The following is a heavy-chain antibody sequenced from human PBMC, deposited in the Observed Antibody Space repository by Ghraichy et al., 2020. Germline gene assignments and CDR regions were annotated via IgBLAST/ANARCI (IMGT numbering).Heavy chain of an antibody. V-gene: IGHV3-23*01. CDR2: ISVSGGDT. J-gene: IGHJ4*02. CDR1: GLTFSNYA. CDR3: ARSGAELLKFDY. Sequence: LSLTCAASGLTFSNYAMRWVRQAPGKGLEWVSTISVSGGDTYYADSVKGRFTISRDNSKTTLYLQMNSLRDEDTAVYYGARSGAELLKFDYWGQGTLVTGSS. D-gene: IGHD1-26*01.